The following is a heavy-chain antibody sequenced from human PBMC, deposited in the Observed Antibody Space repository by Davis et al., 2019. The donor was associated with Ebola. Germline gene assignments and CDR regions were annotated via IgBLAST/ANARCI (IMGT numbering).Heavy chain of an antibody. CDR1: GFTFSSYW. V-gene: IGHV3-7*01. J-gene: IGHJ4*02. CDR2: IKQDGSEK. CDR3: ARMRSGYYYFDY. Sequence: GESLKISCAASGFTFSSYWMSWVRQAPGKGLEWVANIKQDGSEKYYVDSVKGRFTISRDNAKNSLYLQMNSLRAEDTAVYYCARMRSGYYYFDYWGQGTLVTVSS. D-gene: IGHD3-22*01.